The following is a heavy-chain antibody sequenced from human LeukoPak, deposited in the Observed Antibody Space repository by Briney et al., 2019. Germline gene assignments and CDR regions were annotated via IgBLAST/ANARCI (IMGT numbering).Heavy chain of an antibody. J-gene: IGHJ4*02. CDR1: GSTFSSYS. CDR2: ISSSSSYI. V-gene: IGHV3-21*01. Sequence: GGSLRLSCAASGSTFSSYSMNWVRQAPGKGLEWVSSISSSSSYIYYADSVKGRFTISRDNAKNSLYLQMNSLRAEDTAVYYCARDRLQFCDYWGQGTLVTVSS. CDR3: ARDRLQFCDY. D-gene: IGHD4-11*01.